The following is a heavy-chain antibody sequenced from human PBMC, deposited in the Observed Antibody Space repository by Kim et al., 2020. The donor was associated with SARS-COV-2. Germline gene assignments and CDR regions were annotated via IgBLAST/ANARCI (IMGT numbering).Heavy chain of an antibody. J-gene: IGHJ6*02. CDR1: GFTFSSYG. V-gene: IGHV3-30*18. CDR3: AKDLNIVVVVAATVYYYYGMDV. CDR2: ISYDGSNK. Sequence: GGSLRLSCAASGFTFSSYGMHWVRQAPGKGLEWVAVISYDGSNKYYADSVKGRFTISRDNSKNTLYLQMNSLRAEDTAVYYCAKDLNIVVVVAATVYYYYGMDVWGQGTTVTVSS. D-gene: IGHD2-15*01.